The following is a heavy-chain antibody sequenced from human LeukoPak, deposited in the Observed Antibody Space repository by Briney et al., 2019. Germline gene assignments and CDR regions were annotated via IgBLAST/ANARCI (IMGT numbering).Heavy chain of an antibody. Sequence: ASVKVSCTASGYTFTSYYMHWVRQAPGQGLEWMGIINPSGGSTSYAQKFQGRVTMTRDTSTSRVYMELSSLRSEDTAVYYCASAVDYGDYVTVLDYWGQGTLVTVSS. CDR2: INPSGGST. D-gene: IGHD4-17*01. CDR1: GYTFTSYY. V-gene: IGHV1-46*01. J-gene: IGHJ4*02. CDR3: ASAVDYGDYVTVLDY.